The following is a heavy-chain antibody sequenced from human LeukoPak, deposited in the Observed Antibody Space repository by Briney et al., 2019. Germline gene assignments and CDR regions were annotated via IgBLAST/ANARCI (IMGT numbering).Heavy chain of an antibody. J-gene: IGHJ5*02. V-gene: IGHV4-59*08. Sequence: PSETLSLTCTVSGGSISSYYWSWIRQPPGKGLEWIGYIYYSGSTNYNPSLKSRVTISVDTSKNQFSLKLSSVTAADTAVYYCATLSGSYSRGNWFDPWGQGTLVTVSS. D-gene: IGHD1-26*01. CDR1: GGSISSYY. CDR2: IYYSGST. CDR3: ATLSGSYSRGNWFDP.